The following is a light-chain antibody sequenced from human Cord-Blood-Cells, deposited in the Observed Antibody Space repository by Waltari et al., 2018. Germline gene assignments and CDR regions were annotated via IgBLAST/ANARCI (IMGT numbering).Light chain of an antibody. CDR2: VGTGGIVG. V-gene: IGLV9-49*01. CDR1: SGYSNYK. CDR3: GADHGSGSNFVV. J-gene: IGLJ2*01. Sequence: QPVLTQPPSASASLGASVTLTCTLSSGYSNYKVDWYQQRPGKGPRFVMRVGTGGIVGSKGDGIPDRFSVLGSGLNRYLTIKNIQEEDESDYHCGADHGSGSNFVVCGGGTKLTVL.